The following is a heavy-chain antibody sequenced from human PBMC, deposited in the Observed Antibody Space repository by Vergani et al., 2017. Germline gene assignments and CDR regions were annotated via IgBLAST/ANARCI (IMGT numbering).Heavy chain of an antibody. Sequence: EVQLLESGGGLVQPGGSLRLTCAASEFTFSNYAMNWVRQAPGKGRECVSGISGSGVSAYYTDSVKGRFTISRDNSKNMLFLQMNNLRTEDTAIYYCAKQDFVSGNYLFDYWGQGTLVTVSS. V-gene: IGHV3-23*01. CDR2: ISGSGVSA. CDR3: AKQDFVSGNYLFDY. D-gene: IGHD3-10*01. J-gene: IGHJ4*02. CDR1: EFTFSNYA.